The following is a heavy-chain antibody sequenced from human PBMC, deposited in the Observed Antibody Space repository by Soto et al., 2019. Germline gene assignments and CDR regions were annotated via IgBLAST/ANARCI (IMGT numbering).Heavy chain of an antibody. CDR3: ARSSGRFSDFDH. Sequence: ASVKVSCKAPAVTFTSYFMHWVRQAPGHGLEWMGWINPNSGDTNYAQKFQGRVTMTRDTSISTAYMDLTRLTSDDTAVFYCARSSGRFSDFDHWGQGTLVTVSS. V-gene: IGHV1-2*02. J-gene: IGHJ4*02. D-gene: IGHD1-26*01. CDR2: INPNSGDT. CDR1: AVTFTSYF.